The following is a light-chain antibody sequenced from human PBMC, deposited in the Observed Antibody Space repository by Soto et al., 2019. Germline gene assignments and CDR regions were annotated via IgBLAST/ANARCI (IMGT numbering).Light chain of an antibody. J-gene: IGKJ4*01. V-gene: IGKV3-20*01. CDR3: EQYDKSIT. CDR1: QSVSNNY. CDR2: DAS. Sequence: EVVLTQSPGTLSLSPGERATLSCRTSQSVSNNYLAWYQQKPGQAPRLLIYDASRRVTGIPPRFSGSGSGTDFTLTINRLEPEDFAVYYCEQYDKSITFGGGTKVDIK.